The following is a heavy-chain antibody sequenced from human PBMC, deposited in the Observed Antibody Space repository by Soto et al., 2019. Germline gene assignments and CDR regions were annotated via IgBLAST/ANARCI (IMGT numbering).Heavy chain of an antibody. D-gene: IGHD3-22*01. J-gene: IGHJ4*02. Sequence: QVQLQQWGAGLLKPSETLSLTCAVYGGSFSGYYWSWVRQPPGKGLEWIGEINHSGSTNQNPSLKRRVSIPVDTSKNQFSLKLRSLTAADTAVYYCTRGISMLVAVQKDGPDKDYFDSRGQGTLVTVSS. CDR2: INHSGST. CDR3: TRGISMLVAVQKDGPDKDYFDS. V-gene: IGHV4-34*01. CDR1: GGSFSGYY.